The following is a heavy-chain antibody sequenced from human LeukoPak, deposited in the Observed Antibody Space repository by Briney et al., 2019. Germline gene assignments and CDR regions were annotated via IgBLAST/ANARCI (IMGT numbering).Heavy chain of an antibody. CDR2: IIPIFGTA. V-gene: IGHV1-69*05. J-gene: IGHJ4*02. CDR3: ARASVEQQLSYFDY. D-gene: IGHD6-13*01. Sequence: GASVKVSCKASGGTFSSYAISWVRQAPGQGLEWMGRIIPIFGTAYYAQKFQGRVTITTDESTSTAYMELSSLRSEDTAVYYCARASVEQQLSYFDYWGQGTLVTVSS. CDR1: GGTFSSYA.